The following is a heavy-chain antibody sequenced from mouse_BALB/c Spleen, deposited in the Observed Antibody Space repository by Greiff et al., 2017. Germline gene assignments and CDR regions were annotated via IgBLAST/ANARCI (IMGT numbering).Heavy chain of an antibody. Sequence: VNVVESGPGLVAPSQSLSITCTVSGFSLTSYGVHWVRQPPGKGLEWLGVIWAGGSTNYNSALMSRLSISKDNSKSQVFLKMNSLQTDDTAMYYCARDFYGNYVAYWGQGTLVTVSA. J-gene: IGHJ3*01. V-gene: IGHV2-9*02. CDR2: IWAGGST. D-gene: IGHD2-1*01. CDR1: GFSLTSYG. CDR3: ARDFYGNYVAY.